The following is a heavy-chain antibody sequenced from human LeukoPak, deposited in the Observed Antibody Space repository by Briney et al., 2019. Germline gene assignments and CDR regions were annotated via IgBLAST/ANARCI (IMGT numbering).Heavy chain of an antibody. J-gene: IGHJ4*02. CDR3: ASVRGYSSSRFDY. CDR1: GFTFSDYY. CDR2: ISSSSSYT. D-gene: IGHD6-13*01. V-gene: IGHV3-11*06. Sequence: PGGSLRLSCAASGFTFSDYYMSWIRQAPGKGLEWVSYISSSSSYTNYADSVKGRFTISRVNAKNSLYLQMNSLRAEDTAVYYCASVRGYSSSRFDYWGQGTLVTVSS.